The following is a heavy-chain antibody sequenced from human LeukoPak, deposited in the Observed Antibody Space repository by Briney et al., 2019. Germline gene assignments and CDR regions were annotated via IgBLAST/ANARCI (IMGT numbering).Heavy chain of an antibody. CDR1: GGSFSGYY. Sequence: PSETLSLTCAVYGGSFSGYYWSRIRQPPGKGLEWIGEINHSGSTNYNPSLKSRVTISVDTSKNQFSLKLSSVTAADTAVYYCARGGVGYCSSTSCLPNDYWGQGTLVTVSS. D-gene: IGHD2-2*01. CDR3: ARGGVGYCSSTSCLPNDY. J-gene: IGHJ4*02. CDR2: INHSGST. V-gene: IGHV4-34*01.